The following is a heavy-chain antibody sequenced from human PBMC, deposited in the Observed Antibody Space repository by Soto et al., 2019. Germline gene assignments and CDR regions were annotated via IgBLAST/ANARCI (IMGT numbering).Heavy chain of an antibody. V-gene: IGHV3-21*06. CDR2: ISESSTYR. CDR3: GRMANIGGSAYGYAHGLDV. CDR1: GFTFSTYS. J-gene: IGHJ6*02. Sequence: EVQLVESGGGLVKPGGSLRLSCAVSGFTFSTYSMNWVRQAPGKGLEWVSSISESSTYRYYADSVKGRFTISRDNSKISLYLQMNSLGAGDTAVYYWGRMANIGGSAYGYAHGLDVWGQGTTVTVSS. D-gene: IGHD5-18*01.